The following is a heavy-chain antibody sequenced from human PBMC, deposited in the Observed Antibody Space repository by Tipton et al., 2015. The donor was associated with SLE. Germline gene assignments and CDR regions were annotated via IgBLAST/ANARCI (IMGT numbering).Heavy chain of an antibody. V-gene: IGHV4-61*08. J-gene: IGHJ4*02. CDR1: DDSISSGAFY. CDR3: ARDLDGYNYGDY. D-gene: IGHD5-24*01. Sequence: TLSLTCAVSDDSISSGAFYWNWIRQPPGKGLEWIGEIDDSGSTNYNPSLKSRVTMSLDTSENQFSLKLSSVTAADTAVYYCARDLDGYNYGDYWGQGILVTVSS. CDR2: IDDSGST.